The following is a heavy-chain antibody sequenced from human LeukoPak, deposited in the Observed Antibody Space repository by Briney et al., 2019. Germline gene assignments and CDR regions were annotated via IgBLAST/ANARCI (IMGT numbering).Heavy chain of an antibody. Sequence: ASVKVSCKASGYTFTCYVISGVRQAPGQGVECMGWISAYNGNTNYAQKLQGRVTMTTDTSTSTAYMELSSLRSDDTAVYYCARGRGYSYGYDDGWFDPWGQGTLVTVSS. J-gene: IGHJ5*02. CDR3: ARGRGYSYGYDDGWFDP. V-gene: IGHV1-18*01. D-gene: IGHD5-18*01. CDR2: ISAYNGNT. CDR1: GYTFTCYV.